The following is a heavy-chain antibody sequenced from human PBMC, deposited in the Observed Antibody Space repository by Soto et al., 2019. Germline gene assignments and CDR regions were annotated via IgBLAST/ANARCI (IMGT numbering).Heavy chain of an antibody. CDR3: ARDRGAGIDY. Sequence: GSQRMTCAAAECVFSSGNMNWVRQAPGKGLEWVSSIVKGRFTISRDNAKNSLYLQMNSLRAEDTAVYYCARDRGAGIDYWGQGTLVTVSS. V-gene: IGHV3-21*01. J-gene: IGHJ4*02. CDR1: ECVFSSGN. CDR2: I. D-gene: IGHD1-26*01.